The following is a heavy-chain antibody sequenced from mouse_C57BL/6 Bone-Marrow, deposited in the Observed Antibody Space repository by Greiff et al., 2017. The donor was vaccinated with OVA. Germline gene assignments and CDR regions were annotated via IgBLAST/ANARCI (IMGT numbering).Heavy chain of an antibody. V-gene: IGHV5-16*01. Sequence: EVQLVESEGGLVQPGSSMKLSCTASGFTFSDYYMAWVRQVPEKGLEWVANINYDGSSTYYLDSLKSRFIISRDNAKNILYLQMSSLKSEDTATYYCARDRGGNHAGYAMDYWGQGTSVTVSS. J-gene: IGHJ4*01. CDR3: ARDRGGNHAGYAMDY. CDR1: GFTFSDYY. CDR2: INYDGSST. D-gene: IGHD1-1*02.